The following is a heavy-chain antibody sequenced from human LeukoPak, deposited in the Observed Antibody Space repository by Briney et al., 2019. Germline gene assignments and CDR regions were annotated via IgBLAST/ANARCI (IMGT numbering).Heavy chain of an antibody. CDR3: ARMKYFDSTGYSHAEYFQH. CDR2: TIPLLGTP. D-gene: IGHD3-22*01. J-gene: IGHJ1*01. V-gene: IGHV1-69*04. Sequence: ASVKVSCKASGGTFNSFAISWVRQAPGQGLEWVGRTIPLLGTPDYAQKFQGRVTITSDKYTGTAYIELSSLRSEDTAMYYCARMKYFDSTGYSHAEYFQHWGQGTLVIVSS. CDR1: GGTFNSFA.